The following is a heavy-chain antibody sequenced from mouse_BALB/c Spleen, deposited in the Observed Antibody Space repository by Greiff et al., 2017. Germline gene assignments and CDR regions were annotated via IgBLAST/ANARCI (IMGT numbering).Heavy chain of an antibody. Sequence: VQRVESGPGLVAPSQSLSITCTVSGFSLTGYGVNWVRQPPGKGLEWLGMIWGDGSTDYNSALKSRLSISKDNSKSQVFLKMNSLQTDDTARYYCARDVAYYRYDRAMDYWGQGTSVTVSS. CDR2: IWGDGST. D-gene: IGHD2-14*01. CDR1: GFSLTGYG. CDR3: ARDVAYYRYDRAMDY. J-gene: IGHJ4*01. V-gene: IGHV2-6-7*01.